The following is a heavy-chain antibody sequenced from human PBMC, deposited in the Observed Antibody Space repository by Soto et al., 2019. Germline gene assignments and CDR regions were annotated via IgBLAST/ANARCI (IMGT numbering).Heavy chain of an antibody. V-gene: IGHV1-69*02. CDR2: IIPILGIA. Sequence: ASVKVSCKASGGTFSSYTISWVRQAPGQGLEWMGRIIPILGIANYAQKFQGRVTITADKSTSTAYMELSSLRSEDTAVYYCARGRSGVVVPAAMPFDYWGQGTLVTVPQ. CDR1: GGTFSSYT. J-gene: IGHJ4*02. D-gene: IGHD2-2*01. CDR3: ARGRSGVVVPAAMPFDY.